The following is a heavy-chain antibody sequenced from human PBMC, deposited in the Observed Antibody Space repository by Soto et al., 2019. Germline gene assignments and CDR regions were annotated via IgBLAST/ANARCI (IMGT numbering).Heavy chain of an antibody. J-gene: IGHJ3*02. V-gene: IGHV1-69*01. CDR1: GGTFSSYA. Sequence: QVQLVQSGAEVKKPGSSVKVSCKASGGTFSSYAISWVRQAPGQGLEWMGGIIPIFGTANYAQKFQGRVTITADESTSTAYMELSSLRSEDTAVYYCARVSLGDTAMGKRGAFDIWGQGTMVTVSS. CDR2: IIPIFGTA. D-gene: IGHD5-18*01. CDR3: ARVSLGDTAMGKRGAFDI.